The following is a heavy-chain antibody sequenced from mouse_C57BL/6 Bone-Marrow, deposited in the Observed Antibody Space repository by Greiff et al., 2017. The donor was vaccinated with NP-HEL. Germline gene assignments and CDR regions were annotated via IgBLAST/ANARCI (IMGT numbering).Heavy chain of an antibody. D-gene: IGHD2-1*01. Sequence: EVMLVESGGGLVQPGGSLKLSCAASGIDFSRYWMSWVRRAPGKGLEWIGEINPDSSTINYAPSLKDKFIISRDNAKNTLYLQMSKVRSEDTALYYCARLRIYYGNYYAMDYWGQGTSVTVSS. CDR1: GIDFSRYW. CDR3: ARLRIYYGNYYAMDY. J-gene: IGHJ4*01. V-gene: IGHV4-1*01. CDR2: INPDSSTI.